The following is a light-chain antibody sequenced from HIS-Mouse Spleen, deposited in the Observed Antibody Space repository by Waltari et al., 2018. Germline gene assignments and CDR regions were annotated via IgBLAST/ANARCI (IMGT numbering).Light chain of an antibody. J-gene: IGLJ2*01. Sequence: SYELTQPPLVSVSPGQTARITCSGDALPKKYAYWYQQKSGQAPVLVIYEDSKRPSGIPGGFSGCRSGTMATVTISGGQVEEEADYYCYSTDSSGNHRVFGGGTKLTVL. CDR2: EDS. CDR1: ALPKKY. CDR3: YSTDSSGNHRV. V-gene: IGLV3-10*01.